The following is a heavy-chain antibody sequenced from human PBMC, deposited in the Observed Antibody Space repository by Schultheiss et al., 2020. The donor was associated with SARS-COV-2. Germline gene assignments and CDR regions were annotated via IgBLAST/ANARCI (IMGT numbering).Heavy chain of an antibody. V-gene: IGHV1-69*13. Sequence: SVKVSCKASGGTFSSYAISWVRQAPGQGLEWMGGIIPIFGTANYAQKFQGRVTITADESTSTAYMELSSLRSEDTAVYYCASAPRGRPPHYYDSSGCAYFWGQGTLVTVSS. CDR2: IIPIFGTA. CDR1: GGTFSSYA. D-gene: IGHD3-22*01. J-gene: IGHJ4*02. CDR3: ASAPRGRPPHYYDSSGCAYF.